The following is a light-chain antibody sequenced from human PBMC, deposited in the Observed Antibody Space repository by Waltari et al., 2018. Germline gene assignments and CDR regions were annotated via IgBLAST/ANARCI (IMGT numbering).Light chain of an antibody. V-gene: IGKV1-NL1*01. J-gene: IGKJ1*01. CDR1: QVISNS. CDR3: QQYYSTFWT. Sequence: IQMTQPPPPLPASVRDSITLTCGASQVISNSLAWYQQKPGKAPKLLLYAASRLESGVPSRFSGSGSGTDYTLTISSLQPEDFATYYCQQYYSTFWTFGQGTKVDI. CDR2: AAS.